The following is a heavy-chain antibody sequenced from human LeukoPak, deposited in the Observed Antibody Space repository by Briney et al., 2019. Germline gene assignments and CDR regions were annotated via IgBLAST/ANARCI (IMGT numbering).Heavy chain of an antibody. Sequence: SETLSLTCTVSGVSVSSGSYYWSWIRQPPGKGLEWIGYIYYSGSTNYNPSLKSRVTISVDTSKNQFSLKLSSVTAADTAVYYCARDRRGYDWDFDYWGQGTLVTVSS. CDR3: ARDRRGYDWDFDY. CDR1: GVSVSSGSYY. J-gene: IGHJ4*02. V-gene: IGHV4-61*01. CDR2: IYYSGST. D-gene: IGHD5-12*01.